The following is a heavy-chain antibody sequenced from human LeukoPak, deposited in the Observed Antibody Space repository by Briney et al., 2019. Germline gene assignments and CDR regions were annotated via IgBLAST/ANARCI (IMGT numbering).Heavy chain of an antibody. V-gene: IGHV1-18*04. Sequence: EASVKVSCKASGYTFTSYGSSWVRQAPGQGLEXXXXXSAYNGNTNYAQKLQGRVTMTTDTSTSTAYMELRSLRAEDTAVYYCAKDPHYGDYVNYFGYWGQGTLVTVSS. CDR2: XSAYNGNT. CDR1: GYTFTSYG. D-gene: IGHD4-17*01. CDR3: AKDPHYGDYVNYFGY. J-gene: IGHJ4*02.